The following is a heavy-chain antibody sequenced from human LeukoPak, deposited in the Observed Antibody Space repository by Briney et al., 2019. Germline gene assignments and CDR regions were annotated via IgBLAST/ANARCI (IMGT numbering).Heavy chain of an antibody. Sequence: GGSLRLSCAASGFTFSSYSMTWVRQAPGKGLEWVSYITSSSSTIYYADSVKGRFTISRDNAKNSLYLQMNSLRADDTAVYYCARSGIAADKGFDYWGQGTLVTVSS. CDR1: GFTFSSYS. CDR3: ARSGIAADKGFDY. D-gene: IGHD6-13*01. V-gene: IGHV3-48*01. CDR2: ITSSSSTI. J-gene: IGHJ4*02.